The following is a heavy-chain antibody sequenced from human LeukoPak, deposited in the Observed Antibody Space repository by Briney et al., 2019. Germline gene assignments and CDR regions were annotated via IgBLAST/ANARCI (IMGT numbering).Heavy chain of an antibody. Sequence: ASVKVSCKASGYTFTSYGITWVRQAPGQGPEWMGWIGAYNGNTNYAQKFQGRVTMTTDTSTGTAYMELRSLTSDDTAMYYCAREYSSSSRYFDLWGRGTLVTVSS. V-gene: IGHV1-18*01. J-gene: IGHJ2*01. CDR1: GYTFTSYG. D-gene: IGHD6-6*01. CDR3: AREYSSSSRYFDL. CDR2: IGAYNGNT.